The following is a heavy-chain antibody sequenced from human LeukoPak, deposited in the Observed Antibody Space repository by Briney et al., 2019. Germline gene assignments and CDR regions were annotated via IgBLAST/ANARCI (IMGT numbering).Heavy chain of an antibody. CDR3: ARDPYCGGDCSFDY. D-gene: IGHD2-21*02. V-gene: IGHV3-11*01. J-gene: IGHJ4*02. CDR1: GFSFSDYY. CDR2: ITNSGSTI. Sequence: GGSLRLSCAASGFSFSDYYMTWIRQAPGKGLEWISYITNSGSTIYYTDSVTGRFTISRDNTKNSVYLQMNSLRAEDTALYYCARDPYCGGDCSFDYWGQGTLVTVSS.